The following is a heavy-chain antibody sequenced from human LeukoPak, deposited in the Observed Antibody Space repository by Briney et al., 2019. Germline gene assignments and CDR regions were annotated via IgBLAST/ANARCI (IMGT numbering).Heavy chain of an antibody. CDR3: AKDPSSGWFGGVDY. CDR1: GFTLSGYG. V-gene: IGHV3-30*02. Sequence: PGGSLRLSCAASGFTLSGYGMHWVRQAPGMGLEWVAFIWSDGSSEDYTDSVKGRFFISRDNSKNTLYLQMNSLRAEDTAVYYCAKDPSSGWFGGVDYWGQGTLVTVSS. D-gene: IGHD6-19*01. CDR2: IWSDGSSE. J-gene: IGHJ4*02.